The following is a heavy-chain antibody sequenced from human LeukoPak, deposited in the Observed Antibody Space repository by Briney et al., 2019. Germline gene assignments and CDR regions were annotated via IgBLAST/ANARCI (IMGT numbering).Heavy chain of an antibody. CDR1: GYSISSGSY. Sequence: SETLSLTCAVSGYSISSGSYWGRIRQPPGKGLEWIGSIYHSGGSYYNPSLKSRVTISVDTSKNQFSLKLSSVTAADTAVYFCARVYSYYVGGAFDYWGQGTLVTVSS. CDR3: ARVYSYYVGGAFDY. D-gene: IGHD5-12*01. V-gene: IGHV4-38-2*01. CDR2: IYHSGGS. J-gene: IGHJ4*02.